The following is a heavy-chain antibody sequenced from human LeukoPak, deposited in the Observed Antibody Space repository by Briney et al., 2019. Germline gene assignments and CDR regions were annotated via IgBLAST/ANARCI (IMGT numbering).Heavy chain of an antibody. CDR2: IRNDESNK. V-gene: IGHV3-30*02. CDR3: ARDPYSGSYSAYYYYYMDV. Sequence: GSLRLSCAASGFTFSNYGMHWVRQTPGKGLDWVSFIRNDESNKYYTDSVKGRFTISRDNSKNTLYLQMNSLRAEDTAVYYCARDPYSGSYSAYYYYYMDVWGKGTTVTVS. J-gene: IGHJ6*03. D-gene: IGHD1-26*01. CDR1: GFTFSNYG.